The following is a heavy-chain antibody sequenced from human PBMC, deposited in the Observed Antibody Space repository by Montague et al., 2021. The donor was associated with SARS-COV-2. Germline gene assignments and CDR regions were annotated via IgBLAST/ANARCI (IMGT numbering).Heavy chain of an antibody. D-gene: IGHD3-10*01. Sequence: SLRLSCAASGFIFDDYAMHRVRQGPGKGLEWVSGISWNSGNIGYADSVKGRFTISRDNAKNSLYLQVNSLRVEDTALYYCVREQMGYYGMDVWGPGTTVTVSS. CDR3: VREQMGYYGMDV. CDR1: GFIFDDYA. V-gene: IGHV3-9*01. J-gene: IGHJ6*02. CDR2: ISWNSGNI.